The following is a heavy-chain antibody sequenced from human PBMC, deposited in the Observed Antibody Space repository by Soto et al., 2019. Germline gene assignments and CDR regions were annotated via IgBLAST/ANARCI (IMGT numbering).Heavy chain of an antibody. Sequence: QVQLVQSGADLKKPGASVKVSCKASGYTFIDYYMHWVRQAPGQGLEWMGWINPNNGGASYAQKFEGWVTMTRDTSISTAYMEVRRLTSDDTAVYYCARGSPTTTPFDYWGQGTLVTVSS. CDR1: GYTFIDYY. CDR3: ARGSPTTTPFDY. D-gene: IGHD1-1*01. J-gene: IGHJ4*02. V-gene: IGHV1-2*04. CDR2: INPNNGGA.